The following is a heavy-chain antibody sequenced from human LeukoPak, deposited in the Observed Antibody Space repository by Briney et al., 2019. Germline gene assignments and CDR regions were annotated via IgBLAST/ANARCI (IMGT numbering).Heavy chain of an antibody. D-gene: IGHD6-19*01. J-gene: IGHJ6*03. V-gene: IGHV6-1*01. CDR2: TYYRSEWFN. CDR3: ARVAYLAGTDYYYYYYMDV. Sequence: SQTLSLTCAISGDSVSSNSATWNWIRQSPSRGLEWLGRTYYRSEWFNDYAISVKSRITINPDTSKNQFSLQLKSVTPEDTAVYYCARVAYLAGTDYYYYYYMDVWGKGTTVTVSS. CDR1: GDSVSSNSAT.